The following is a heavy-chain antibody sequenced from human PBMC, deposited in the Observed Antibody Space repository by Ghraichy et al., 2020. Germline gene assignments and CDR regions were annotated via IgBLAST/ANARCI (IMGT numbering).Heavy chain of an antibody. CDR3: ARIVDGGASFDY. CDR1: GFSLSNARMG. V-gene: IGHV2-26*01. Sequence: SGPTLVKPTETLTLTCTVSGFSLSNARMGVSWIRQPPGKALEWLAHIFSNDEKSYSTSLKSRLTISKDTSKSQVVLTMTNMDPVDTTTYYCARIVDGGASFDYWGQGTLVTVSS. D-gene: IGHD3-16*01. J-gene: IGHJ4*02. CDR2: IFSNDEK.